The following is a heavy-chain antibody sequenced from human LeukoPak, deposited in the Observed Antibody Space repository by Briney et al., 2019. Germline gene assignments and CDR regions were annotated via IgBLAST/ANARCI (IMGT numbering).Heavy chain of an antibody. CDR1: GFTFSSYG. CDR3: AKSRSGSANWALQIFDN. J-gene: IGHJ4*02. V-gene: IGHV3-30*18. D-gene: IGHD1-1*01. CDR2: ISYDGSNK. Sequence: GGSLRLSCAASGFTFSSYGMHWVRQAPGKGLEWVAVISYDGSNKYYADSVKGRFTISRDNSKNTLYLQMNSLRAEDTAVYYCAKSRSGSANWALQIFDNWGQGALVTVSS.